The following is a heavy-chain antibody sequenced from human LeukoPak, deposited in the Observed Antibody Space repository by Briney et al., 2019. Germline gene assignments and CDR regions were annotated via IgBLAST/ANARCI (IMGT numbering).Heavy chain of an antibody. Sequence: PSETLSLTCTVSGGSISSSNYYWGRIRQPPGKGLEWFGGVYYSESTYYNPSLKIRVTISVYPSKNQFSMKLSSVSAAGRVVYFCARGLPLIGQDAFDIWGQGTMVTVSS. CDR1: GGSISSSNYY. D-gene: IGHD2/OR15-2a*01. CDR2: VYYSEST. CDR3: ARGLPLIGQDAFDI. V-gene: IGHV4-39*07. J-gene: IGHJ3*02.